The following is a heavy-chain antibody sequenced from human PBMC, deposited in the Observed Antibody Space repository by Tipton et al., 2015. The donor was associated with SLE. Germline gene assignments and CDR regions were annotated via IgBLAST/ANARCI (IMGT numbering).Heavy chain of an antibody. D-gene: IGHD1-26*01. CDR3: ARDTSANFDH. J-gene: IGHJ4*02. CDR1: GYTFTTYG. V-gene: IGHV1-8*02. CDR2: MSPNRGNT. Sequence: QLVQSGAEVKKPGASVRVSCKASGYTFTTYGISWVRQAPGQGLEWMGWMSPNRGNTGYAQKFQGRVIMTRNTSINTAHMELSSLSADATAIYYCARDTSANFDHWGQGILVTVSS.